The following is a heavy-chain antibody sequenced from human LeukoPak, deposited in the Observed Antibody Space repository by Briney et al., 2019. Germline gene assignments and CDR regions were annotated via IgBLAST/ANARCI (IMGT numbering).Heavy chain of an antibody. CDR3: ANAGGDPRPHDY. CDR2: ISGSGGST. Sequence: GGSLRLSCAASGFTFSSYAMSWVRQAPGKGPEWVSAISGSGGSTSYADAVKGRFTISRDNSKNTLSLQMNSLRAEDTAAYYCANAGGDPRPHDYWGQGTLVTVS. CDR1: GFTFSSYA. D-gene: IGHD2-21*02. V-gene: IGHV3-23*01. J-gene: IGHJ4*02.